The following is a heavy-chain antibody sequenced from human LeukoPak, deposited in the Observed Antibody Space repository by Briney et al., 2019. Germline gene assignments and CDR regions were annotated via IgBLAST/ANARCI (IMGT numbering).Heavy chain of an antibody. D-gene: IGHD6-13*01. V-gene: IGHV1-2*02. Sequence: GGSVTESCKASGYTFTGYYMHWVRQAPGQGLEWMGWINPNSGDTNYAQKFQGRVTMTRDTSISTAYMELSRLRYDDTAVYYCARDPDKYSSSWIEYFQHWGQGTPVSVSS. CDR3: ARDPDKYSSSWIEYFQH. J-gene: IGHJ1*01. CDR2: INPNSGDT. CDR1: GYTFTGYY.